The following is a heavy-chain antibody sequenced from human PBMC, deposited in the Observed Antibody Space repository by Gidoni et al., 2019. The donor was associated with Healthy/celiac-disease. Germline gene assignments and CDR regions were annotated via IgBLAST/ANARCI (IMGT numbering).Heavy chain of an antibody. V-gene: IGHV3-23*01. CDR3: ANTERVAAFDY. CDR2: ISGSGGST. Sequence: EVQLLEAGGGLLQPGGYLRLSCAASGFTFSSYAMSWVRQAPGKGLEWVSAISGSGGSTYYADSVKGRFTISRDNSKNTLYLQMNSLRAEDTAVYYCANTERVAAFDYWGQGTLVTVSS. D-gene: IGHD3-3*01. J-gene: IGHJ4*02. CDR1: GFTFSSYA.